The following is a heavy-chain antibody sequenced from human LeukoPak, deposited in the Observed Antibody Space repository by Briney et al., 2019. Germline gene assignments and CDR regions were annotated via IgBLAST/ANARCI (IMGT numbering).Heavy chain of an antibody. CDR2: IYTSGST. CDR1: GGSISSGSYY. CDR3: ARVELPRGYYFDY. D-gene: IGHD1-26*01. Sequence: SQTLSLTCTVSGGSISSGSYYWSWIRQPAGKGLEWIGRIYTSGSTNYNPSLKSRVTISVDTSKNQFSLKLSSVTAADTAVYYCARVELPRGYYFDYWGQGTLVTVSS. V-gene: IGHV4-61*02. J-gene: IGHJ4*02.